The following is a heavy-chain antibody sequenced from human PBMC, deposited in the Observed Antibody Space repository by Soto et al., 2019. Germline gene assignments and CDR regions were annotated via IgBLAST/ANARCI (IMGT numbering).Heavy chain of an antibody. D-gene: IGHD3-22*01. J-gene: IGHJ4*02. CDR3: ARGGGDKYYYDNSGYYRRAYLDY. Sequence: SETLSLTCAVSGGSISSGGYSWSWIRQPPGKGLEWIGYIYHSGSTYYNPSLKSRVTISVDRSKNQFSLKLSSVTAADTAVYYCARGGGDKYYYDNSGYYRRAYLDYSSQGTLDIVSS. CDR1: GGSISSGGYS. CDR2: IYHSGST. V-gene: IGHV4-30-2*01.